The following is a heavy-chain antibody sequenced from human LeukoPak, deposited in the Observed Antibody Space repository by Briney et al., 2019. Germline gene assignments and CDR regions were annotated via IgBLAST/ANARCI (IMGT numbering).Heavy chain of an antibody. Sequence: SETLSLTCTVSGGSISSGDYYWSWIRQPPGKGLEWIGYIYYSGSTYYNPSLKSRVTISVDTSKNQFSLKLSSVTAADTAVYYCARHVAAIVTTKIGFLTGWFDPWGQGTLVTVSS. V-gene: IGHV4-30-4*01. J-gene: IGHJ5*02. CDR2: IYYSGST. D-gene: IGHD4-11*01. CDR3: ARHVAAIVTTKIGFLTGWFDP. CDR1: GGSISSGDYY.